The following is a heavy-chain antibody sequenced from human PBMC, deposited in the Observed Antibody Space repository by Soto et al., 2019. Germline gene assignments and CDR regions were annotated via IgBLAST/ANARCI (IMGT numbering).Heavy chain of an antibody. CDR3: ATGMLIRGHHYMDV. CDR1: GGSFSYYY. V-gene: IGHV4-34*01. D-gene: IGHD3-10*01. J-gene: IGHJ6*03. Sequence: SETLSLTCALYGGSFSYYYWGWIRQPPGKGLECIGEITHSGSTNYNPSLKSRVTLSVDTSKNQFSLQLNSVTPEDTAVYYCATGMLIRGHHYMDVWGQGTSVTVSS. CDR2: ITHSGST.